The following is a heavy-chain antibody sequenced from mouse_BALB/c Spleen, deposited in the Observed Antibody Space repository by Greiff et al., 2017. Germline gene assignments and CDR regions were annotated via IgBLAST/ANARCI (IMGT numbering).Heavy chain of an antibody. D-gene: IGHD2-12*01. CDR2: INPYNDGT. CDR1: GYTFTSYV. J-gene: IGHJ1*01. CDR3: ARHALRRVPLWYFDV. Sequence: VHVKQSGPELVKPGASVKMSCKASGYTFTSYVMHWVKQKPGQGLEWIGYINPYNDGTKYNEKFKGKATLTSDKSSSTAYMELSSLTSEDSAVYYCARHALRRVPLWYFDVWVAGTTVTVSS. V-gene: IGHV1-14*01.